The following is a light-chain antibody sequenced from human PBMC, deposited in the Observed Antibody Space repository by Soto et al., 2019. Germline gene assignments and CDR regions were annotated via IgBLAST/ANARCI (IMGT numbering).Light chain of an antibody. CDR1: SSNIGSNS. J-gene: IGLJ2*01. CDR2: SNN. CDR3: AAWDDSLNVVI. V-gene: IGLV1-44*01. Sequence: QSVLTQPPSASGTPGQRVTISCSGSSSNIGSNSVNWYQQFPGTAPKLLIYSNNQRPSGVPDRFSGSKSGTSASLAISGLQSEEEADYYCAAWDDSLNVVIFGGGTKVTVL.